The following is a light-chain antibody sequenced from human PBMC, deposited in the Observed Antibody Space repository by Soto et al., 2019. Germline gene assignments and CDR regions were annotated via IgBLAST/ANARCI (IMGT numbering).Light chain of an antibody. J-gene: IGLJ2*01. V-gene: IGLV2-14*01. CDR2: DVS. CDR3: SSYTSSSTSVV. CDR1: SSDVGTYNY. Sequence: QSALTQPASMSGSPGQSITISCTGTSSDVGTYNYVSWYQQHPGKAPKLMIYDVSNRPSGVSDRFSGSKSGNTASLTISGLQAEDEADYYCSSYTSSSTSVVFGGGTKLTVL.